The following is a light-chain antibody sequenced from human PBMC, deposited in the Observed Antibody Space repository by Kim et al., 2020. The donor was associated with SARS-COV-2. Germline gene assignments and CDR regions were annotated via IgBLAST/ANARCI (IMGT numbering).Light chain of an antibody. J-gene: IGKJ1*01. CDR3: QQYNTYPWT. V-gene: IGKV1-5*03. Sequence: DIQMTQSPSTLSASVGDRVTITCRASQTISSWLAWYQQKPEKAPNLLIYKASSLESGVPSRFSGSGYGTEFTLTISSLQPDDFATYYCQQYNTYPWTFGQGTKVDIK. CDR1: QTISSW. CDR2: KAS.